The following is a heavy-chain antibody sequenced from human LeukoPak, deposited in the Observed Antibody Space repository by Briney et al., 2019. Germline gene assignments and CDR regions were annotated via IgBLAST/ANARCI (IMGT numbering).Heavy chain of an antibody. D-gene: IGHD3-10*01. CDR2: IIPILGIA. Sequence: SVKVSCKASGGTFSSYAISWVRQAPGQGLEWMGRIIPILGIANYAQKFQGRVTMTTDTSTSTAYMELRSLRSDDTAVYYCARASLRVLPRYWGQGTLVTVSS. V-gene: IGHV1-69*04. CDR3: ARASLRVLPRY. CDR1: GGTFSSYA. J-gene: IGHJ4*02.